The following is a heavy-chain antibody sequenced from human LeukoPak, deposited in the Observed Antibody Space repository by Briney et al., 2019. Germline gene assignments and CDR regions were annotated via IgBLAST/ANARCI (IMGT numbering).Heavy chain of an antibody. CDR2: IYYSGST. CDR1: GVSISSYY. V-gene: IGHV4-59*01. D-gene: IGHD6-13*01. Sequence: SETLSLTCTVSGVSISSYYWSWIRQPPGKGLEWIGYIYYSGSTNYNPSLKSRVTISVDTPKNQFSLKLSSATAADTAVYYCARYLSSSPYYFDYWGQGTLVTVSS. J-gene: IGHJ4*02. CDR3: ARYLSSSPYYFDY.